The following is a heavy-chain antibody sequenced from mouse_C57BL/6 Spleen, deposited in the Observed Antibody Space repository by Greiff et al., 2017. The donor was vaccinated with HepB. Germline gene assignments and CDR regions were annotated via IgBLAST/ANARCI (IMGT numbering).Heavy chain of an antibody. Sequence: EVHLVESGGDLVKPGGSLKLSCAASGFTFSSYGMSWVRQTPDKRLEWVATISSGGSYTYYPDSVKGRFTISRDNAKNTLYLQMSSLKSEDTAMYYCARQAHWYFDVWGTGTTVTVSS. CDR1: GFTFSSYG. CDR3: ARQAHWYFDV. J-gene: IGHJ1*03. V-gene: IGHV5-6*01. CDR2: ISSGGSYT.